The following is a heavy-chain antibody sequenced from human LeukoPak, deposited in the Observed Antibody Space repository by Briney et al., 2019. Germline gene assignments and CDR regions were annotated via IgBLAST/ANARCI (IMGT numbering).Heavy chain of an antibody. Sequence: GGSLRLSCAASGFTFSSYGMHWVRQAPGKGLEWVAVIWYDGTNKYYVDSVKGRFTISRDNAKNTLYLQMNSLRAGDTAVYYCARAAYDSSGYLTLWGQGTQVTVSS. J-gene: IGHJ4*02. CDR3: ARAAYDSSGYLTL. CDR2: IWYDGTNK. CDR1: GFTFSSYG. V-gene: IGHV3-33*01. D-gene: IGHD3-22*01.